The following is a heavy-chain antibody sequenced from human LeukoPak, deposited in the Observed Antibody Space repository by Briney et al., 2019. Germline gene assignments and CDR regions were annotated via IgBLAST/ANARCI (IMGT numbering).Heavy chain of an antibody. J-gene: IGHJ6*03. CDR2: INSDGRDT. CDR3: ARDPYSGSYSDYYYYYMDV. V-gene: IGHV3-74*01. D-gene: IGHD1-26*01. Sequence: PGGSLRLSCAASGFTFSNYYVHWVRQPPGKGLVWVSRINSDGRDTGYVDSVKGRFTISRDNAKNTVYLQMNSLRAEDTAVYYCARDPYSGSYSDYYYYYMDVWGKGTTVTVSS. CDR1: GFTFSNYY.